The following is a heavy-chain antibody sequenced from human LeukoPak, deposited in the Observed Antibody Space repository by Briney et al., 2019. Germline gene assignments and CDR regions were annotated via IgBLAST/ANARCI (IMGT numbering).Heavy chain of an antibody. Sequence: PSETLSLTCTVSGGSISSYCWSWVRQPPGKGLEWIGYIYTSGSTDYNPSLKGRVTMSVDTSKNQLSLELRFLTAADTAVYYCATSYDAKRAPYDLWGQGTLVTVSS. J-gene: IGHJ5*02. D-gene: IGHD3-3*01. CDR3: ATSYDAKRAPYDL. CDR2: IYTSGST. CDR1: GGSISSYC. V-gene: IGHV4-4*09.